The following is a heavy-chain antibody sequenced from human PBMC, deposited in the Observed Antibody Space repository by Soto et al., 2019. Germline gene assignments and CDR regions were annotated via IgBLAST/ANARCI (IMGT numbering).Heavy chain of an antibody. D-gene: IGHD1-1*01. V-gene: IGHV3-74*01. Sequence: GGSLRLSCAASGFTFSTYWMHWVRQVPGKGLVWVSRINSDGSSTSYADSVKGRFTISRDNAQNTLYLQMNSLSDEDTAVYCCARDFRYNCDYWGQGTLVTVSS. CDR2: INSDGSST. CDR3: ARDFRYNCDY. CDR1: GFTFSTYW. J-gene: IGHJ4*02.